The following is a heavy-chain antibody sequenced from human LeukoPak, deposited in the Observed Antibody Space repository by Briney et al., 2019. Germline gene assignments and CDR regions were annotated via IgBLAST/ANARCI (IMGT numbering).Heavy chain of an antibody. V-gene: IGHV3-53*01. CDR1: GFTVSSNY. D-gene: IGHD6-19*01. CDR3: AKERTGGWPFDY. J-gene: IGHJ4*02. Sequence: GGSLRLSCAASGFTVSSNYMSWVRQAPGKGLEWVSVIDTSGSTYYADSVKGRFTISRDNSKNTLYLQMNSLRADDTAVYYCAKERTGGWPFDYWGQGTLVTVSS. CDR2: IDTSGST.